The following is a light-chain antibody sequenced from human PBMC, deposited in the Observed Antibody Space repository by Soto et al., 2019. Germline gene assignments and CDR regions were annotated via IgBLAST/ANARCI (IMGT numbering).Light chain of an antibody. V-gene: IGKV3-20*01. CDR3: QQYGSSPWT. J-gene: IGKJ1*01. Sequence: EIVLTQSPGTLSLSPGERATLSCRSSQSVSSSYLAWYQQKPGQAPRLLISGASSRATGIPDRFSGSGSGTDFTLTISRLEPEDFAVYYCQQYGSSPWTFGQGTKVDIK. CDR1: QSVSSSY. CDR2: GAS.